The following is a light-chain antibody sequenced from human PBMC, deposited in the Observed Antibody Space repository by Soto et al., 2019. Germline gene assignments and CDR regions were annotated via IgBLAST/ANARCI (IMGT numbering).Light chain of an antibody. CDR1: SSDVGGYNY. V-gene: IGLV2-14*01. CDR3: SSYTSSSTPFYV. J-gene: IGLJ1*01. CDR2: DVS. Sequence: SVLTQPASVSGSPGHSITISCTGTSSDVGGYNYVSWYQQHPGKAPKLMIYDVSNRPSGVSNRFSGSKSGNTASLTISGLQAEDEADYYCSSYTSSSTPFYVFGTGTKVTVL.